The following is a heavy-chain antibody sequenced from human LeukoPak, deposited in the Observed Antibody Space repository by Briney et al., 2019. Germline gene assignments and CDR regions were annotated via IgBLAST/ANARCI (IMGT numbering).Heavy chain of an antibody. CDR3: ARDGGSGTPADY. J-gene: IGHJ4*02. D-gene: IGHD3-10*01. CDR1: GYTFTSYG. CDR2: INPNSGGT. V-gene: IGHV1-2*02. Sequence: GASVKVSCKASGYTFTSYGISWVRQAPGQGLEWMGWINPNSGGTNYAQKFQGRVTMTRDTSISTAYMELSRLRSDDTAVYYCARDGGSGTPADYWGQGTLVTVSS.